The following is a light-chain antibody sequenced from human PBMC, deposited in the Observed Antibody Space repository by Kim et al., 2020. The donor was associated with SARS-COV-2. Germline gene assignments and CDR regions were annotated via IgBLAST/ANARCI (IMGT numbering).Light chain of an antibody. J-gene: IGKJ1*01. Sequence: EIVLTQSPGTLSLSPGERATLSCRASQSVSNNFLAWYQQKPGQAPRLLFYGASSRATGISDRFSGSGSATDFTLTISRLEPEDFAVYFWQQYGSSPGTFGQGTKVDIK. CDR1: QSVSNNF. V-gene: IGKV3-20*01. CDR2: GAS. CDR3: QQYGSSPGT.